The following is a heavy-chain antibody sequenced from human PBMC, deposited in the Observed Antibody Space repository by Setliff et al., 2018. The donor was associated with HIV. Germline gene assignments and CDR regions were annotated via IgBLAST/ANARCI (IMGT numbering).Heavy chain of an antibody. J-gene: IGHJ4*02. D-gene: IGHD1-26*01. CDR3: AKEAVSGTYFGSGFDY. Sequence: GGSLRLSCAASGFTFWSHSMLWVRQAPGKGLQWVAYISRGGDSIFYEDSVKGRFTISRDNARNSLYLQMNSLTTEDTALYYCAKEAVSGTYFGSGFDYWGQGTLVTVSS. CDR1: GFTFWSHS. CDR2: ISRGGDSI. V-gene: IGHV3-48*01.